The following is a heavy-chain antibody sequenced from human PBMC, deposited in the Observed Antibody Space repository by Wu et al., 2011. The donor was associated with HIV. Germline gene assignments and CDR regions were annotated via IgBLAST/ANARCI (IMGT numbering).Heavy chain of an antibody. CDR2: INPSGGST. Sequence: QVQLVQSGAEVKKPGASVKVSCKASGYTFTSYYMHWVRQAPGQGLEWMGIINPSGGSTTYAQKFQGRVTMTRDTSTSTVYMELSSLRSEDTAVYYCARVEIFRSSTSRPFDYWGQGRLVTVSS. D-gene: IGHD2-2*01. J-gene: IGHJ4*02. CDR1: GYTFTSYY. CDR3: ARVEIFRSSTSRPFDY. V-gene: IGHV1-46*01.